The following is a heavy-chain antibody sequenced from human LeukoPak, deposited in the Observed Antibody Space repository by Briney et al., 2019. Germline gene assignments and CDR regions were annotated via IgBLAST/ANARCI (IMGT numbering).Heavy chain of an antibody. Sequence: ASVKVSCKASGYTFTNYYIHWVRQAPGQGLEWMGLINPGGDNTDYAQNFQGRVTMTRDMSTSTVYMELSSLRSEDTAVYYCARDRGWELRWFELDYWGQGTLVTVSS. D-gene: IGHD1-26*01. CDR1: GYTFTNYY. CDR2: INPGGDNT. J-gene: IGHJ4*02. V-gene: IGHV1-46*01. CDR3: ARDRGWELRWFELDY.